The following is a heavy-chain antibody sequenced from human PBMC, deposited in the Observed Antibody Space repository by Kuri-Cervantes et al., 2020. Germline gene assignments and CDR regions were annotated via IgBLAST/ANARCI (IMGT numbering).Heavy chain of an antibody. CDR1: GFTFRSYA. V-gene: IGHV3-30-3*01. CDR2: ISYDGSNK. Sequence: GESLKISCAASGFTFRSYAMSWVRQAPGKGLEWVAVISYDGSNKYYADSVKGRFTISRDNSKNTLYLQMNSLRAEDTALYYCAKGAVADMYNWFDPWGQGTLVTVSS. CDR3: AKGAVADMYNWFDP. J-gene: IGHJ5*02. D-gene: IGHD6-19*01.